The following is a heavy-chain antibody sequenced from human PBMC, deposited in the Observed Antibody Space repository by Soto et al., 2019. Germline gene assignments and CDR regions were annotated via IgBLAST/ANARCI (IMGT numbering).Heavy chain of an antibody. D-gene: IGHD6-6*01. CDR1: GGSFSGYY. CDR2: MNHSGST. Sequence: QVQLQQWGAGLLKPSETLSLTCAVYGGSFSGYYWSWIRQPPGKGLEWIGEMNHSGSTNYNPSLKSRVTISVDTSKNQFSLKLSSVTAADTAVYYCARGRIAARPFYYWGQGTLVTVSS. CDR3: ARGRIAARPFYY. J-gene: IGHJ4*02. V-gene: IGHV4-34*01.